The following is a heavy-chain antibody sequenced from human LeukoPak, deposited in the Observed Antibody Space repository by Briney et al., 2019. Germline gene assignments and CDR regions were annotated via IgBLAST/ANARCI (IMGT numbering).Heavy chain of an antibody. CDR2: ISAYNGNT. CDR3: ARLTRYCSSTSCRNWFDP. CDR1: GYTFTSYG. Sequence: ASVKVSCKASGYTFTSYGISWVRQAPGQGLEWMGWISAYNGNTNYAQKLQGRVTMTTDTSTSTAYMGLRSLRSDDTAVYYCARLTRYCSSTSCRNWFDPWGQGTLVTVSS. D-gene: IGHD2-2*01. J-gene: IGHJ5*02. V-gene: IGHV1-18*01.